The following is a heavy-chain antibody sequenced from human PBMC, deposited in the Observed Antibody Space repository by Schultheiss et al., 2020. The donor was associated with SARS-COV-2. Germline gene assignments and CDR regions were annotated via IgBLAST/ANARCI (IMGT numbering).Heavy chain of an antibody. V-gene: IGHV1-3*01. J-gene: IGHJ3*02. D-gene: IGHD3-3*01. Sequence: ASVKVSCKASGYTFTSYAMHWVRQAPGQRLEWMGWINAGNGNTKYSQKFQGRVTITRDTSASTAYMELSSLRSEDTAVYYCARCYYDFWSGYDKPLDMWGQGTMVTVSS. CDR2: INAGNGNT. CDR3: ARCYYDFWSGYDKPLDM. CDR1: GYTFTSYA.